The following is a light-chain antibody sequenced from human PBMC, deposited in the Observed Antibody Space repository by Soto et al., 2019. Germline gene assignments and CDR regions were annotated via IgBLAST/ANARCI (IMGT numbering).Light chain of an antibody. CDR2: EGS. CDR1: SSDVGSYNL. V-gene: IGLV2-23*01. CDR3: CSYAGSSTWV. Sequence: QSVLTQPASVSGSPGQSITISCTGTSSDVGSYNLVSWYQQHPGKAPKLMISEGSKRPSGVSNRVSGSKSGNTASLTISGLQSEDEADYYCCSYAGSSTWVFGGGTKLTVL. J-gene: IGLJ3*02.